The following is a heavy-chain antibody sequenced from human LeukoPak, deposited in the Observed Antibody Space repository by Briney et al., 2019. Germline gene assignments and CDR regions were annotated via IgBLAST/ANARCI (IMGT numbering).Heavy chain of an antibody. CDR1: GGTFSSYA. V-gene: IGHV1-69*01. Sequence: SVKVSCKASGGTFSSYAISWVRQAPGQGLEWMGGIIPIFGTANYAQKFQGRVTITADESTGTAYMELSSLRSEDTAVYYCARDRDFAGIAVAGVKNWFDPWGQGTLVTVSS. D-gene: IGHD6-19*01. J-gene: IGHJ5*02. CDR3: ARDRDFAGIAVAGVKNWFDP. CDR2: IIPIFGTA.